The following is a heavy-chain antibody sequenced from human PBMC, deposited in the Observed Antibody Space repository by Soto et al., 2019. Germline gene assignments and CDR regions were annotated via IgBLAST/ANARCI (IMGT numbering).Heavy chain of an antibody. V-gene: IGHV3-30-3*01. Sequence: PGGSLRLSCAASGFAFDTYAMHWVRQAPGKGLERVALISSDGSKKHLADSVKGRFTISRDNSKNMVYLLLERLRGEETAVYYCAKATAAAYYYYYYGMDVWGQGTTVTVSS. D-gene: IGHD1-1*01. CDR3: AKATAAAYYYYYYGMDV. J-gene: IGHJ6*02. CDR1: GFAFDTYA. CDR2: ISSDGSKK.